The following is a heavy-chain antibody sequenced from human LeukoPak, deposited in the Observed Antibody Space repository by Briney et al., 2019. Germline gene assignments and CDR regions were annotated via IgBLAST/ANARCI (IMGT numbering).Heavy chain of an antibody. CDR1: GYTFTGYY. CDR2: INPNSGGT. D-gene: IGHD2-2*01. Sequence: ASVKVSCKASGYTFTGYYMHWVRQAPGQGLEWMGWINPNSGGTNYAQKFQGRVTMTRDTSISTAYMELSRLRSDDTAVYYCARTEGYCSSTSCSTGEFDYWGQGTLVTVSS. V-gene: IGHV1-2*02. CDR3: ARTEGYCSSTSCSTGEFDY. J-gene: IGHJ4*02.